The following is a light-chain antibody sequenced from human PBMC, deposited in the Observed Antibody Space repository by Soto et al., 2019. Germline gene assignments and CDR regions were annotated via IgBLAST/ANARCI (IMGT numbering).Light chain of an antibody. V-gene: IGKV1-5*03. CDR3: QQKNDYPRT. Sequence: DIQMTQSPSTLSASVGDRVTITCRASQSIRSWLAWYQQKPGKAPKLLIYGASSLESGVPSRFSGSGSATEFTLTISSLQPDEFATYYCQQKNDYPRTFGRGTNVEIK. CDR1: QSIRSW. J-gene: IGKJ1*01. CDR2: GAS.